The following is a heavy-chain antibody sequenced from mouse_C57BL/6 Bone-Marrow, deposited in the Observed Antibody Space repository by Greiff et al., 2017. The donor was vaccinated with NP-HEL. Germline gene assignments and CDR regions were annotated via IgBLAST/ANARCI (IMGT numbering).Heavy chain of an antibody. CDR1: GYTFTDYY. Sequence: EVQLQQSGPELVKPGASVKISCKASGYTFTDYYMNWVKQSHGKSLEWIGDINPNNGGTSYNQKFKGKATLTVDKSSSTAYMELRSLTSEDSAVYYCARGEYDGYYAWFAYWGQGTLVTVSA. D-gene: IGHD2-3*01. CDR3: ARGEYDGYYAWFAY. CDR2: INPNNGGT. V-gene: IGHV1-26*01. J-gene: IGHJ3*01.